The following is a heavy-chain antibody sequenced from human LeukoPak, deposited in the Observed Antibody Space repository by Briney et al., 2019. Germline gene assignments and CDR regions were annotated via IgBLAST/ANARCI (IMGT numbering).Heavy chain of an antibody. D-gene: IGHD3-16*02. V-gene: IGHV3-30*03. J-gene: IGHJ4*02. CDR3: ARDRPSRTFGGVIAAIDY. CDR2: ISYDGSNK. CDR1: GFTFSSYG. Sequence: GGSLRLSCAASGFTFSSYGMHWVRQAPGKGLEWVAVISYDGSNKHYADSVKGRFTISRDNSKNTLYLQMNSLRAEDTAVYYCARDRPSRTFGGVIAAIDYWGQGTLVTVSS.